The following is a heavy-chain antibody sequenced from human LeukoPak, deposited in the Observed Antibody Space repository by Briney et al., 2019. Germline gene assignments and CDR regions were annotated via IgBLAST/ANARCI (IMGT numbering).Heavy chain of an antibody. V-gene: IGHV3-30*02. CDR3: AKDLATPTNYYYYYMDV. Sequence: GGSLRLSCAASGFTFSSYGMHWVRQAPGKGLEWVSFIRYDGSNKYYADSVKGRFTISRDNSKNTLYLQMNSLRAEDTAVYYCAKDLATPTNYYYYYMDVWGKGTTVTISS. CDR1: GFTFSSYG. J-gene: IGHJ6*03. CDR2: IRYDGSNK.